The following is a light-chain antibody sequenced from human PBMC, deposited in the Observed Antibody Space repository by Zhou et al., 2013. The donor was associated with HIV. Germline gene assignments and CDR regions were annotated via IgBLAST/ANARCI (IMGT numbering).Light chain of an antibody. J-gene: IGKJ2*01. CDR2: GAS. CDR1: QNVDKN. CDR3: QQYNNWPPGT. V-gene: IGKV3-15*01. Sequence: EVVMTQSPATLSVSPGETATLSCRASQNVDKNLAWYQHKPGQAPRLLIYGASTRATGIPARFSGSGSGTEFTLTISSLQSEDFAVYYCQQYNNWPPGTFGQGTKLEIK.